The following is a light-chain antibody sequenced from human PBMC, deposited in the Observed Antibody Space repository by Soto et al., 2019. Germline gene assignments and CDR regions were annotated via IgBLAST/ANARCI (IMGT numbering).Light chain of an antibody. CDR1: SSDIGGYNY. Sequence: QSALTQPPSASGSPGQSVAISCTGTSSDIGGYNYVSWYQIHPGKAPKLMIYEVNKRPSGVPDRFSGSKSGKTASLIVSGLKAEDEADYYCRSYEGSKMGVFGGGTKLTVL. V-gene: IGLV2-8*01. J-gene: IGLJ2*01. CDR3: RSYEGSKMGV. CDR2: EVN.